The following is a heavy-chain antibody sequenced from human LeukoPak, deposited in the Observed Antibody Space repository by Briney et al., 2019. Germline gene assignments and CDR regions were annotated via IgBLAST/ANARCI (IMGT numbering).Heavy chain of an antibody. J-gene: IGHJ4*02. Sequence: ASVKVSCKASGYTFTTDAMYWVRQAPGQGLEWMGWINTNTGNPTYAQGFTGRFVFSLDTSVGTAYLQISSLKAEDTAMYYCARGSIVGATGDDFWGQGTLVTVSS. CDR2: INTNTGNP. CDR1: GYTFTTDA. V-gene: IGHV7-4-1*02. D-gene: IGHD1-26*01. CDR3: ARGSIVGATGDDF.